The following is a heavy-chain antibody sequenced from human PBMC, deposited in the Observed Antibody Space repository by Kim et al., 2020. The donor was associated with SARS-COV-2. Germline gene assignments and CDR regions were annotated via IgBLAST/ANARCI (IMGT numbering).Heavy chain of an antibody. V-gene: IGHV3-74*01. CDR3: ARRQFTSGWYYFDY. Sequence: YGDSVKGRFTISRDNAKNTLYLQMNSLTAEDTAVYCCARRQFTSGWYYFDYWGQGTLVTVSS. J-gene: IGHJ4*02. D-gene: IGHD6-19*01.